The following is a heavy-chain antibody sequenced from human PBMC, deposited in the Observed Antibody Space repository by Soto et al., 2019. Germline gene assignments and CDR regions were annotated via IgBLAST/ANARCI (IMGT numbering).Heavy chain of an antibody. CDR2: IYSGGTT. Sequence: ELQLVESGGGLVQPGGSLGLSCAASGFSVSINYVNWVRQAPGKGLEWVSVIYSGGTTHYADSVKGRFTISRDTSKNTLYLQMNSLRVEDTAVHYCARDSTDGDFVDAFDVWGQGTMVTVSS. CDR3: ARDSTDGDFVDAFDV. V-gene: IGHV3-66*01. CDR1: GFSVSINY. J-gene: IGHJ3*01. D-gene: IGHD4-17*01.